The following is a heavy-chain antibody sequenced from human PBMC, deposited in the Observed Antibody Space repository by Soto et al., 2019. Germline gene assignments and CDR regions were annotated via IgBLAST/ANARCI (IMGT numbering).Heavy chain of an antibody. CDR3: ARVNMDV. Sequence: LRLSCAASGFTFSTYSMNWVRQAPGKGLEWVSYISSSSSTIFYTDSVKGRFTISRDNAKNSLYLQMNSLRDEDTAVYYCARVNMDVWGQGTTVTVSS. J-gene: IGHJ6*02. V-gene: IGHV3-48*02. CDR1: GFTFSTYS. CDR2: ISSSSSTI.